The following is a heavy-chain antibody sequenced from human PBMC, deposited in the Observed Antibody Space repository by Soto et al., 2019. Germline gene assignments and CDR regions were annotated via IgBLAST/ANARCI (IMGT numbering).Heavy chain of an antibody. CDR2: INHSGST. CDR1: GGSFSGYY. V-gene: IGHV4-34*01. CDR3: ARGPRRHYYGSGSYYLYYFDY. Sequence: PSETLSLTCAVYGGSFSGYYWSWIRQPPGKGLEWIGEINHSGSTNYNPSLKSRVTISVDTSKNQFSLKLSSVTAADTAVYYCARGPRRHYYGSGSYYLYYFDYWGQGTLVTVSS. D-gene: IGHD3-10*01. J-gene: IGHJ4*02.